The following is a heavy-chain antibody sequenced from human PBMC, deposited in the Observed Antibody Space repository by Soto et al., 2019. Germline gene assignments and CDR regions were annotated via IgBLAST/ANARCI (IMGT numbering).Heavy chain of an antibody. Sequence: QVQLVQSGAEVKKPGASVKVSCKASGYTFSGYYMHWVRQAPGQGLEWMGWINPNSGGTNYAQKFQGWVTMTRDSSISTAYMELSRLRSDDTAVYYCARGFGEENYYGMDVWGQGTTVTVSS. CDR1: GYTFSGYY. CDR2: INPNSGGT. D-gene: IGHD3-10*01. V-gene: IGHV1-2*04. CDR3: ARGFGEENYYGMDV. J-gene: IGHJ6*02.